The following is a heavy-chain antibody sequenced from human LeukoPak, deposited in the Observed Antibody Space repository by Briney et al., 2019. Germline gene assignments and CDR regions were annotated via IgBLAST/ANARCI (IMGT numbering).Heavy chain of an antibody. CDR2: VDWDDDK. CDR3: VRSYYYDSSGYFFDY. CDR1: GFSLSTSGVC. Sequence: SGPTLVNPTQTLTLTCTFSGFSLSTSGVCVSWIRQPPGKALEWLARVDWDDDKYYGTSLKTRLTISKDTSKSQVVLTMTNMDPVDTATYYCVRSYYYDSSGYFFDYWGQGTLVTVSS. D-gene: IGHD3-22*01. J-gene: IGHJ4*02. V-gene: IGHV2-70*11.